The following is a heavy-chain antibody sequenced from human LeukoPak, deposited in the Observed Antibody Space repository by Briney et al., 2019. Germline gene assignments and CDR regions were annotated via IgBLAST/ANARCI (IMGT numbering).Heavy chain of an antibody. CDR3: ARYGFSSVWQGGWHAFDI. Sequence: GASVKVSCKASGYTFTGYYMHWVRQAPGQGLEWMGIINPTTGDITYAQKFQGRVTMTRDMSTSTVYMDLSSLRSEDTAVYYCARYGFSSVWQGGWHAFDIWGQGTLVTVSS. CDR1: GYTFTGYY. D-gene: IGHD6-25*01. CDR2: INPTTGDI. J-gene: IGHJ3*02. V-gene: IGHV1-46*01.